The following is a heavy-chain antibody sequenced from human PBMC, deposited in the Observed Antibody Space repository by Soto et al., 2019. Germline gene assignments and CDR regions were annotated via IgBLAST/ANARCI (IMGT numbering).Heavy chain of an antibody. CDR2: ISCSSSYK. CDR1: GFTFSSYS. V-gene: IGHV3-21*01. CDR3: ARVVDYCDPYYYYGMDV. Sequence: EVQLVESGGGLVKPGGSLRLSCAASGFTFSSYSMNCVRQAPGKGLWWFSSISCSSSYKYYADSVKGRFTISRDNAKNSLYLQMNSPRAEDTAVYYCARVVDYCDPYYYYGMDVWGQGTTVTVSS. D-gene: IGHD3-22*01. J-gene: IGHJ6*02.